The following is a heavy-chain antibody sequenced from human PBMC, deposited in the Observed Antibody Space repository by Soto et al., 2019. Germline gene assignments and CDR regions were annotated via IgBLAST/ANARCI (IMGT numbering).Heavy chain of an antibody. V-gene: IGHV4-30-4*01. J-gene: IGHJ6*02. CDR3: ARALLLEWLLPPYGMDV. D-gene: IGHD3-3*01. Sequence: SGTLALTCSVSGGSISRGNYYWSWIRQPPGKGLEWIGYIYYSGSTYYNPSLKSRITISVDTSKNQFSLNLSSVTAADTAVYYCARALLLEWLLPPYGMDVWGQGTTVTVSS. CDR1: GGSISRGNYY. CDR2: IYYSGST.